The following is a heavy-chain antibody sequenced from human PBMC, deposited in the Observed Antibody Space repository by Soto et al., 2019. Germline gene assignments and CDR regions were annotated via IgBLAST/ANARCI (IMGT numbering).Heavy chain of an antibody. CDR3: ASEWAVAGAYFDY. Sequence: PSETLSLTCTLSVVSLSSSSYYWGWIRQPPGKGLEWIASIYYSGSTYYNPSLKSRVTISIDTSKSQFSLKLRSVTAANTAAYFCASEWAVAGAYFDYWGHGTLVTVSS. J-gene: IGHJ4*01. CDR2: IYYSGST. D-gene: IGHD6-19*01. V-gene: IGHV4-39*01. CDR1: VVSLSSSSYY.